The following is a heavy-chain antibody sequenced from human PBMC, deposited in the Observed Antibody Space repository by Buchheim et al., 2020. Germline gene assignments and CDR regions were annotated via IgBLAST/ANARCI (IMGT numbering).Heavy chain of an antibody. J-gene: IGHJ6*02. Sequence: EVQLVESGGGLVQPGGSLRLSCAASGFTFSSYRMHWVRQAPGKGLVWVSRINSDGSSTSYADSVKGRFTISRDNAKNTLYLQMNSLRAEDTAVYYCARDLCGGDCYYYYYYGMDVWGQGTT. D-gene: IGHD2-21*01. CDR3: ARDLCGGDCYYYYYYGMDV. CDR1: GFTFSSYR. CDR2: INSDGSST. V-gene: IGHV3-74*01.